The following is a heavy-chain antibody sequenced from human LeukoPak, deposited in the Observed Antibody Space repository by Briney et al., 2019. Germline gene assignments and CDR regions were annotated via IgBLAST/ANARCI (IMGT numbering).Heavy chain of an antibody. D-gene: IGHD3-10*01. Sequence: ASVKVSCKASGYTFTSHGISWVRQAPGQGLEWMGWISAYNGNTNYAQKLQGRVTITTDTSTSTAYMELRSLRSDDTAVYYCARHSTRGKSNSHFDYWGQGTLVTVSS. V-gene: IGHV1-18*01. CDR2: ISAYNGNT. CDR3: ARHSTRGKSNSHFDY. CDR1: GYTFTSHG. J-gene: IGHJ4*02.